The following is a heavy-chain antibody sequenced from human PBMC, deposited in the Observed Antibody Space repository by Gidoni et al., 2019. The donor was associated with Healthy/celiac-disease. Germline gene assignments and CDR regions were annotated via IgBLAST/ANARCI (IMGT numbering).Heavy chain of an antibody. CDR2: IYYSGST. J-gene: IGHJ3*02. CDR3: ARNPLNAFDI. V-gene: IGHV4-61*01. Sequence: QVQLQESGPGLVRPSETLSLTCTVSGGSVSSGSYYWSWIRQPPGKGLEWIGYIYYSGSTNYNPSLKSRVTISVDTSKNQFSLKLSSVTAADTAVYYCARNPLNAFDIWGQGTMVTVSS. CDR1: GGSVSSGSYY.